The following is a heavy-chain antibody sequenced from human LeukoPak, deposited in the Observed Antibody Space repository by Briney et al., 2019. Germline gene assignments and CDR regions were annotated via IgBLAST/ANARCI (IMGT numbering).Heavy chain of an antibody. CDR2: INHSGST. CDR3: ARGTLVVVVAATAYYYYYMDV. CDR1: GGSFSGYY. J-gene: IGHJ6*03. D-gene: IGHD2-15*01. V-gene: IGHV4-34*01. Sequence: SETLSLTCAVYGGSFSGYYWSWIRQPPGKELEWIGEINHSGSTNYNPSLKSRVTISVDTSKNQFSLKLSSATAADTAVYYCARGTLVVVVAATAYYYYYMDVWGKGTTVTVSS.